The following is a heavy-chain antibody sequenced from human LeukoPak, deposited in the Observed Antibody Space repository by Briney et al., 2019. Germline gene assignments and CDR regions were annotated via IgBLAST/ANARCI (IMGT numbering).Heavy chain of an antibody. V-gene: IGHV1-2*02. D-gene: IGHD2-2*01. CDR3: ARDNCSSTSCYDY. J-gene: IGHJ4*02. CDR1: GYTFTGYY. CDR2: INPNSGGT. Sequence: ASVKVSCKASGYTFTGYYMHWVRQAPGQGLKWMGWINPNSGGTNYAQKFQGRVTMTRDTSISTAYMELSRLRSDDTAVYYCARDNCSSTSCYDYWGQGTLVTVSS.